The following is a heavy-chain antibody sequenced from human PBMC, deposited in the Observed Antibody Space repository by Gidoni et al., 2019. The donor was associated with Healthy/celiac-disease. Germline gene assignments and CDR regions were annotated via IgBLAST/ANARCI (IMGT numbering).Heavy chain of an antibody. V-gene: IGHV4-4*02. D-gene: IGHD2-15*01. Sequence: QVQLQESGPGLVKPSGTLSLTCSVSGRPISSSNWWSWVRQPPGKGLAWIGESYNSGSTNYNPSLKSRVTISVDKSKNQFSLKLSSVTAADTAVYYCAREIYCSGGSCYGYYYYYMDVWGKGTTVTVSS. CDR2: SYNSGST. J-gene: IGHJ6*03. CDR3: AREIYCSGGSCYGYYYYYMDV. CDR1: GRPISSSNW.